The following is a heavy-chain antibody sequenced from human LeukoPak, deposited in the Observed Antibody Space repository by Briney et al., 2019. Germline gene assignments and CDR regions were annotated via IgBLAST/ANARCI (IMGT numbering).Heavy chain of an antibody. CDR3: AREAIGTAAVFDY. V-gene: IGHV1-46*01. D-gene: IGHD6-13*01. J-gene: IGHJ4*02. CDR1: GYTFTSYY. CDR2: INPSGGST. Sequence: ASVKVSCRASGYTFTSYYMHWVRQAPGQGLEWMGIINPSGGSTSYAQKFQGRVTMTRDTSTSTVYMELSSLRSDDTAVYYCAREAIGTAAVFDYWGQGTLVTVSS.